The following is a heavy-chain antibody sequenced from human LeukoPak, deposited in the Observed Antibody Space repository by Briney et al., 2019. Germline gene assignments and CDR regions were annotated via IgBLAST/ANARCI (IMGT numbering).Heavy chain of an antibody. CDR1: GGSFSGYY. D-gene: IGHD2-2*01. Sequence: SETLSLTCAVYGGSFSGYYWSWIRQPPGKGLEWIGEINHSGSTNYNPSLKSRVTISVDTSKNQFSLKLSSVTAADTAVYYCARAYCSSTSCLQIDYWGQGTLVTVSS. J-gene: IGHJ4*02. CDR3: ARAYCSSTSCLQIDY. CDR2: INHSGST. V-gene: IGHV4-34*01.